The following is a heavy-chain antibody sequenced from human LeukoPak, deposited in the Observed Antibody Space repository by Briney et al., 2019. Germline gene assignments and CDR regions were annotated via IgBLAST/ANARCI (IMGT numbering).Heavy chain of an antibody. Sequence: GRSQRLSCAASGFTFDDYAMHWVRQAPGKGLEWVSGISWNSGSIGYADSVKGRFTISRDNAKNSLYLQMNSLRAEDTALYYCAKDITAMVTSAFDYWGQGTLVTVSS. V-gene: IGHV3-9*01. CDR1: GFTFDDYA. CDR2: ISWNSGSI. CDR3: AKDITAMVTSAFDY. J-gene: IGHJ4*02. D-gene: IGHD5-18*01.